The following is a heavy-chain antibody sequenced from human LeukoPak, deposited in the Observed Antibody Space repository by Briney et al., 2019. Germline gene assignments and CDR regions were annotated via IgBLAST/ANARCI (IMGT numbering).Heavy chain of an antibody. Sequence: GGSLRLSCAASGFTFSSYAMSWVRQAPGKGLEWVSAISGSGGSTYYADSVKGRFTISRDNSKNTLYLQMNSLRAEDPAVYYCAKDQTPWAPALLEEVIFGGQGTLVTVSS. D-gene: IGHD3-16*02. J-gene: IGHJ4*02. CDR3: AKDQTPWAPALLEEVIF. CDR2: ISGSGGST. CDR1: GFTFSSYA. V-gene: IGHV3-23*01.